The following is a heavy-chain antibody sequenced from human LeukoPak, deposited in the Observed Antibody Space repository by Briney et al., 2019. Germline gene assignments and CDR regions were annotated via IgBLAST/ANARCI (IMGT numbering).Heavy chain of an antibody. D-gene: IGHD3-16*01. CDR1: GGSISNNNW. Sequence: SETLSLTCAVSGGSISNNNWWSWIRPPPGKGLEWIGYFHNSGTSTYNPSLKSRVTISADTSKNQFSLKLNSLTTADTAVYYCTRGAGWLIDYWGQGILVTVSS. CDR3: TRGAGWLIDY. CDR2: FHNSGTS. J-gene: IGHJ4*02. V-gene: IGHV4-4*02.